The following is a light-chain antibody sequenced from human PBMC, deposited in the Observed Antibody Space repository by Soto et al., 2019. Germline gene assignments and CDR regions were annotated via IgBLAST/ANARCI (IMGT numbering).Light chain of an antibody. J-gene: IGKJ4*01. Sequence: EIVFTQSPSTLSLSPGERATLSCRDIQSVSSYLAWYQQKPGQAPRLLIYDASNRATGIPARFSGSGSGTDFTLTISSLEPEDFAVYYCQQRSNWPPALTFGGGTKVDVK. V-gene: IGKV3-11*01. CDR1: QSVSSY. CDR3: QQRSNWPPALT. CDR2: DAS.